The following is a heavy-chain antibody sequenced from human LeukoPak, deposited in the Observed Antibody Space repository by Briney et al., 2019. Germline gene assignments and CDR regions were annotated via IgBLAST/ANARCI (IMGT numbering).Heavy chain of an antibody. CDR1: GFTFSSYG. J-gene: IGHJ4*02. Sequence: GGSLRLSRAASGFTFSSYGMHWVRQAPGKGLEWVAVISYDGSNKYYADSVKGRFTISRDNSKNTLYLQMNSLRAEDTAVYYCAKAYYDFWSGYFPFDYWGQGTLVTVSS. CDR2: ISYDGSNK. V-gene: IGHV3-30*18. D-gene: IGHD3-3*01. CDR3: AKAYYDFWSGYFPFDY.